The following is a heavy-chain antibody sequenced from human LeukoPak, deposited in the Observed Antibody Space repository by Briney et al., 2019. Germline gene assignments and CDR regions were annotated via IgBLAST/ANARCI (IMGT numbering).Heavy chain of an antibody. CDR3: ARDRGYGGNLDYYYGMDV. Sequence: GGSLRLSCAASGFTFSSYAMSWVRQAPGKGLEWVSAISGSGGSTYYADSVKGRFTISRDNSKNTLYLQMNSLRAEDTAVYYCARDRGYGGNLDYYYGMDVWGQGTTVTVSS. D-gene: IGHD4-23*01. CDR2: ISGSGGST. V-gene: IGHV3-23*01. J-gene: IGHJ6*02. CDR1: GFTFSSYA.